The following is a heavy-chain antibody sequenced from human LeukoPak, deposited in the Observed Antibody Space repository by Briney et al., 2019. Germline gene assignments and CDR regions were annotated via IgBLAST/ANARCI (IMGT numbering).Heavy chain of an antibody. CDR3: AKVADSGSLPPNLDGFEV. Sequence: QPGGSLRLSCAASGFTFDDYAMHWVRQAPGKGLEWVSGISWNSGTLVYGDSVKGRFTISRDNAKNSLFLQMNSLTTEDTALYFCAKVADSGSLPPNLDGFEVWGQGTMVTASS. V-gene: IGHV3-9*01. CDR2: ISWNSGTL. CDR1: GFTFDDYA. D-gene: IGHD3-10*01. J-gene: IGHJ3*01.